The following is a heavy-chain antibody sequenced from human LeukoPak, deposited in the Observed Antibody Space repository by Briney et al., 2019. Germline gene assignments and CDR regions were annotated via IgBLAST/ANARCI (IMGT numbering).Heavy chain of an antibody. Sequence: GGSLRLSCAASGFTFSAHGMHWVRQAPGKGLEWVAVIWYDGSKQEYAESVKGRFTISRDDSKNTLYLQMNSLRAEDTAVYYCAREASGYYRDFWGQGTLVTVSS. J-gene: IGHJ4*02. D-gene: IGHD3-3*01. CDR1: GFTFSAHG. CDR2: IWYDGSKQ. CDR3: AREASGYYRDF. V-gene: IGHV3-33*01.